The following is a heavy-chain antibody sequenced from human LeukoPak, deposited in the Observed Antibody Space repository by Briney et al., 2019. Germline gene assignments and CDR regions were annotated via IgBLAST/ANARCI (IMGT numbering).Heavy chain of an antibody. V-gene: IGHV4-39*01. CDR3: ASSSRGGDAFDI. CDR1: GGSISSSSYY. Sequence: SETLSLTCTVSGGSISSSSYYWGWIRKPPGKGLEWIGSIYYSGSTYYHPSLKSRVTISVDTSKNQFSLKLSSVTAADTAVYYCASSSRGGDAFDIWGQGTMVTVSS. J-gene: IGHJ3*02. CDR2: IYYSGST. D-gene: IGHD3-10*01.